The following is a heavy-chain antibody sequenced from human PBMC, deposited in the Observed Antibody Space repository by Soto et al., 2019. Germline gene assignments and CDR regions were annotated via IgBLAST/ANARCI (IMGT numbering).Heavy chain of an antibody. J-gene: IGHJ4*02. CDR3: TTGRRGAAGY. CDR2: IDPSDSYT. D-gene: IGHD6-25*01. V-gene: IGHV5-10-1*01. Sequence: GESLKISCKGSGYSFTSYWISRVRQMPGKGLEWMGRIDPSDSYTNYSPSFQGHVTISADKSISTAYLQWSSLKASDTAVYYCTTGRRGAAGYWGQGTLVTVSS. CDR1: GYSFTSYW.